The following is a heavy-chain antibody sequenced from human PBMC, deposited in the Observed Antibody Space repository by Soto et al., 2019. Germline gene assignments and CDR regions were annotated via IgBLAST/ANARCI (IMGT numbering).Heavy chain of an antibody. Sequence: PGESLKISCKGSGYRFTSYWIGWVRQLPGKGLEWMGIIYPGESDTRYSPSFQGQVTISADKAISTAYLQWSSLKASDTAMYHCARHEDYYYGMDVWGQGTTVTVSS. J-gene: IGHJ6*02. CDR1: GYRFTSYW. V-gene: IGHV5-51*01. CDR2: IYPGESDT. CDR3: ARHEDYYYGMDV.